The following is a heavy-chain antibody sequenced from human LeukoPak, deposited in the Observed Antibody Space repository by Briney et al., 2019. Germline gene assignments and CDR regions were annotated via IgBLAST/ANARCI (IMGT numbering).Heavy chain of an antibody. J-gene: IGHJ4*02. CDR1: GFTVSSNY. CDR3: AREPSSSATVDY. Sequence: GGSLRLSCAASGFTVSSNYMSWVRRAPGKGLEWVSYISSSGSTIYYADSVKGRFTISRDNSKNTLYLQMNSLRDEDTAVYYCAREPSSSATVDYWGQGTLVTVSS. CDR2: ISSSGSTI. V-gene: IGHV3-48*02.